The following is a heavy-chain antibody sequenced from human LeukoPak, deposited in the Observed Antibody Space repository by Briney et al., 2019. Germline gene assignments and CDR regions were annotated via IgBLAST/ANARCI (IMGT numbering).Heavy chain of an antibody. Sequence: GGSLRLSCAASGFTVSSNYMNWVRQVPGKGLEWVSVMRSGGTTSYADSVKGRFTISRDSSKNMLYLQMNSLRAEDTAMYYCARESLKGSTTDGFDIWGQGTMVTVSS. CDR3: ARESLKGSTTDGFDI. CDR1: GFTVSSNY. V-gene: IGHV3-53*01. J-gene: IGHJ3*02. D-gene: IGHD5/OR15-5a*01. CDR2: MRSGGTT.